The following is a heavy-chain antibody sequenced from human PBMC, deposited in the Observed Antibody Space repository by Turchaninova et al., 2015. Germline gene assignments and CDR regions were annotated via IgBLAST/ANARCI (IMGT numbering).Heavy chain of an antibody. CDR1: GFTFSRYS. D-gene: IGHD2-2*01. V-gene: IGHV3-21*05. CDR2: ISCGDSHI. J-gene: IGHJ6*03. Sequence: EVQLVESGGGLVEPGGSLRLSCAASGFTFSRYSINWVRQAPGKGLVWVSYISCGDSHIYYEESVKCRFTSSRDNAKNSLYLQMNSLGAEDTAVYYCARLHCSRTTCRAPYYYYFMDVWGKGTTVTVSS. CDR3: ARLHCSRTTCRAPYYYYFMDV.